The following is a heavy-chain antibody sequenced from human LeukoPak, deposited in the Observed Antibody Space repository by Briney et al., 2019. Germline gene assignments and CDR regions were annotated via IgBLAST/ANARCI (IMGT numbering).Heavy chain of an antibody. CDR3: ARVSGGYSSSWYNY. CDR1: GGTFSSYA. D-gene: IGHD6-13*01. CDR2: IIPILGIA. V-gene: IGHV1-69*04. J-gene: IGHJ4*02. Sequence: SVKVSCKASGGTFSSYAISWVRQAPGQGLEWMGRIIPILGIANYAQKFQGRVTITADKSTSTAYMELSSLRSEDTAVYYCARVSGGYSSSWYNYWGQGTLVTVSS.